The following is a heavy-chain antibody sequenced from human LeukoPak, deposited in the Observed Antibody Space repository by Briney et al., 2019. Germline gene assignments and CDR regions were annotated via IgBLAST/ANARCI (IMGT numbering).Heavy chain of an antibody. CDR3: AKDAEASFDFWSGYPPPYYFDY. CDR2: ISGSGGST. J-gene: IGHJ4*02. Sequence: PGGSLRLSCAASGFTFSSYAMSWVRQAPGKGLEGVSAISGSGGSTYYADSVKGRFTISRDNSKNTLYLQMNSLRAEDTAVYYCAKDAEASFDFWSGYPPPYYFDYWGQGTLVTVSS. V-gene: IGHV3-23*01. D-gene: IGHD3-3*01. CDR1: GFTFSSYA.